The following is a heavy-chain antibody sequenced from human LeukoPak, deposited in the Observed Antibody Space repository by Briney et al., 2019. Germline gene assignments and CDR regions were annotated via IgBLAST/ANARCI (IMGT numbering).Heavy chain of an antibody. D-gene: IGHD3-10*01. CDR2: INHSGNT. CDR1: GGSFSDFY. J-gene: IGHJ6*03. V-gene: IGHV4-34*01. Sequence: SETLSLTCAVYGGSFSDFYCTWIRQPPGKGLEWLGEINHSGNTKYNPSLKSRVTILLDTSKHQFSLKVRSVTAADTAVYYCATARGVITLDGYHYYIDVWGKGTTVTVSS. CDR3: ATARGVITLDGYHYYIDV.